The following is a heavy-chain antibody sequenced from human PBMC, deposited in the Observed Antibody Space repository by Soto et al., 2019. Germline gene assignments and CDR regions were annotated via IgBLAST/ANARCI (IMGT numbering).Heavy chain of an antibody. CDR2: ISGSGGST. D-gene: IGHD5-12*01. Sequence: EVQLLESGGGLVQPGGSLRLSCAASGFTFSSYAMSWVRQAPGKGLEWVSGISGSGGSTYYADSVKGRFIISRDNSKNTLYLQMNSLRAEDTAVYYCAVGFWLRTGDYWGQGTLVTVSS. CDR1: GFTFSSYA. CDR3: AVGFWLRTGDY. V-gene: IGHV3-23*01. J-gene: IGHJ4*02.